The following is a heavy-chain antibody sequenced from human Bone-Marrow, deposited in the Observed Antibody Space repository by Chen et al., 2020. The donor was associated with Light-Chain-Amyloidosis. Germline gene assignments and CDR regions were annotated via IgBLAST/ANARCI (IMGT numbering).Heavy chain of an antibody. CDR2: ISGSGGSR. CDR3: AKDISYDDILPGYPADAFDI. Sequence: EVQLVETGGGLIQPGGSLRLSCAASGFAFSSYAMSWVRQAPGKGLEWVLTISGSGGSRYYGDSVKGRLTISRDNSKNALFLQMNSLRAEDTAVYYCAKDISYDDILPGYPADAFDIWGQGTMVTVSS. CDR1: GFAFSSYA. V-gene: IGHV3-23*04. D-gene: IGHD3-9*01. J-gene: IGHJ3*02.